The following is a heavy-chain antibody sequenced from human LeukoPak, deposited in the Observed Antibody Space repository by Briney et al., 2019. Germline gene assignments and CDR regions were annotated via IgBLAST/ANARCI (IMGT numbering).Heavy chain of an antibody. CDR3: ARTAVGGNTHFDN. V-gene: IGHV1-69*05. Sequence: ASVKVSCKASGGTFSSYAISWVRQAPGQGLEWMGGIIPIFGTANYAQKFQGRVTITTDESTSTAYMELSSLKATDTAMYYCARTAVGGNTHFDNWGQGTLVTVSS. D-gene: IGHD1-26*01. CDR2: IIPIFGTA. CDR1: GGTFSSYA. J-gene: IGHJ4*02.